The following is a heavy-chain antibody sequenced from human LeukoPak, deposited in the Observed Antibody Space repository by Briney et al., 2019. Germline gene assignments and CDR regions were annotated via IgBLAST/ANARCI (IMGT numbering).Heavy chain of an antibody. D-gene: IGHD5-18*01. CDR2: IYYSGTT. CDR1: GGSISSGSYY. V-gene: IGHV4-39*07. CDR3: ARVRYSYGAGFFDY. Sequence: SETLSLTCTVSGGSISSGSYYWGWIRQPPGKGLEWIGSIYYSGTTYYNPSLKSRVTISVDTSKNQFSLKLSSVTAADTAVYYCARVRYSYGAGFFDYWGQGTLVTVSS. J-gene: IGHJ4*02.